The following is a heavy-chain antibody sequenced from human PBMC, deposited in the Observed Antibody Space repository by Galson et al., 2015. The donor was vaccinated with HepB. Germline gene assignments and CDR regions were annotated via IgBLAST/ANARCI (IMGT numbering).Heavy chain of an antibody. CDR2: ITPIFGTA. Sequence: SVKVSCKASGGPFSGYPISWVRQAPGQGLEWMGAITPIFGTANYAQKFQGRVTITADESTRTAYVELSSLRSEDTAVYYCARKGRGYEDVNIYYYYGMDVWGQGTTVTVSS. CDR1: GGPFSGYP. D-gene: IGHD5-12*01. V-gene: IGHV1-69*13. CDR3: ARKGRGYEDVNIYYYYGMDV. J-gene: IGHJ6*02.